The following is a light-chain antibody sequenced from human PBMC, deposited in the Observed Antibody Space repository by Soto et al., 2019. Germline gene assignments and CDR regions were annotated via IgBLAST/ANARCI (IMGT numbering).Light chain of an antibody. Sequence: DIQMTQSPSTLSASVGDRVSITCRASQSINTRLNWYQQKPGEAPNLLIYAASTLHIGVPSRFSGSGSGTDFTLTISSLQPEDFATYYCQQSYNHPVTFGQGTRLDIK. CDR2: AAS. V-gene: IGKV1-39*01. J-gene: IGKJ5*01. CDR1: QSINTR. CDR3: QQSYNHPVT.